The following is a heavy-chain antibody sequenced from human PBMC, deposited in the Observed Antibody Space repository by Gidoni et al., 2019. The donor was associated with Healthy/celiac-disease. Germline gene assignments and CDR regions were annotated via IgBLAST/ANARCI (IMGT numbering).Heavy chain of an antibody. CDR3: ARNKGGSYSRFRGYMDV. Sequence: QLQLQESGPGLVKPSETLSLTCTVSGGSISSSSYYWGWIRQPPGKGLEWIGSIYYSGSTYYNPSLKSRVTISVDTSKNQCSLKLSSVTAADTAVYYCARNKGGSYSRFRGYMDVWGKGTTVTVSS. V-gene: IGHV4-39*01. J-gene: IGHJ6*03. D-gene: IGHD6-13*01. CDR2: IYYSGST. CDR1: GGSISSSSYY.